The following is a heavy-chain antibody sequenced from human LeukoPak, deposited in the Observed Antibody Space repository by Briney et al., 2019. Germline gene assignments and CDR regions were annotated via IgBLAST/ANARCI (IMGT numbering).Heavy chain of an antibody. CDR3: ARGLGIASGWYRVYYFDY. Sequence: PSETLSLTCAVYGGSFSGYYWSWIRQPPGKGLEWIGGINHSGSTNYNPSLKSRVTISVDTSKNQFSLKLSSVTAADTAVYYCARGLGIASGWYRVYYFDYWGQGTLVTVSS. J-gene: IGHJ4*02. V-gene: IGHV4-34*01. CDR2: INHSGST. CDR1: GGSFSGYY. D-gene: IGHD6-19*01.